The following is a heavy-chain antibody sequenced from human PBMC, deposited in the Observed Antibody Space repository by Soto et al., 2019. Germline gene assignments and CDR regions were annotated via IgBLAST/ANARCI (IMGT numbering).Heavy chain of an antibody. CDR1: GYTLTRYY. CDR3: ARDLAYCGGDCPSYGMDV. J-gene: IGHJ6*02. Sequence: GGSVKGSRKASGYTLTRYYMHWVRQAPGQRVEWMGWINPNSGGTNYAQKFQGWVTMTRDTSISTAYMELSRLRSDDTAVYYCARDLAYCGGDCPSYGMDVWGQGTTVTVSS. CDR2: INPNSGGT. V-gene: IGHV1-2*04. D-gene: IGHD2-21*02.